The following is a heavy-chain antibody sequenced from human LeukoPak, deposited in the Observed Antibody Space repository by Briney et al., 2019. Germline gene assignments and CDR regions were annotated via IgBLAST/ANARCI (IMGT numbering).Heavy chain of an antibody. Sequence: ASVKVSCKASGYSFTSNYIRWVRQAPGQGLEWMGMIYPRDGSTSYAQKFQGRVTVTRDTSTSTVHMELSGLRSEDTAVYYCARDQEAFDYWGQGTLVTVSS. V-gene: IGHV1-46*01. CDR3: ARDQEAFDY. J-gene: IGHJ4*02. CDR2: IYPRDGST. CDR1: GYSFTSNY.